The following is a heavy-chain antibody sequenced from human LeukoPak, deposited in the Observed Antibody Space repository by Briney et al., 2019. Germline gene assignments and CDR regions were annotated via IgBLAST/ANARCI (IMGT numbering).Heavy chain of an antibody. D-gene: IGHD3-22*01. CDR2: INHSGST. Sequence: PSETLSLTCAVYGGSFSGYYWSWIRQPPGKGLEWIGEINHSGSTNYNPSLTSRVTISVDTSKNQFSLKLSSVTAADTAVYYCAGADSSGYYWGYWGQGTLVTASS. V-gene: IGHV4-34*01. J-gene: IGHJ4*02. CDR3: AGADSSGYYWGY. CDR1: GGSFSGYY.